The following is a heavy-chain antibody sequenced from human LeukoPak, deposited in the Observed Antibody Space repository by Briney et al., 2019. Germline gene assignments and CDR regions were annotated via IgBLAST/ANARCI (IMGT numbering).Heavy chain of an antibody. J-gene: IGHJ4*02. CDR3: ARGYCSSTSCLPFGY. CDR1: GGSISSYY. V-gene: IGHV4-59*01. Sequence: SETLSLTCTVSGGSISSYYWSWIRQPPGKGLELIGFIYYSGNTNYNPSLKGRVTISVDTSKNQFSLKLSSVTAADTAVYYCARGYCSSTSCLPFGYWGQGTLVTVSS. CDR2: IYYSGNT. D-gene: IGHD2-2*01.